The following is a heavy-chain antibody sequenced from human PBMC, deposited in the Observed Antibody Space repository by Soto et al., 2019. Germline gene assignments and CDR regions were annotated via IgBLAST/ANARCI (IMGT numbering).Heavy chain of an antibody. V-gene: IGHV1-69*13. CDR2: IIPIFGTA. D-gene: IGHD1-26*01. J-gene: IGHJ4*02. CDR1: GGTFSSYE. CDR3: AREGYEVGATAEAYYFDY. Sequence: SVKVSCKASGGTFSSYEISWVRQAPGQGLEWMGGIIPIFGTANYAQKFQGRVTITADESTSTAYMELSSLRSEDTAVYYCAREGYEVGATAEAYYFDYWGQGTLVTVSS.